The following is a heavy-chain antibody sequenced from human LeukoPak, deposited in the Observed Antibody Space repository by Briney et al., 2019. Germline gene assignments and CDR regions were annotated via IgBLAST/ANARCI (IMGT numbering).Heavy chain of an antibody. D-gene: IGHD2-2*01. CDR2: VYSGGDK. Sequence: SGGSLRLSCAASEFSIRLNYMTWVRQAPGKGLEWVSIVYSGGDKYYADSVKGRFTISRDDSKNTLYLQTSSLRGEDTAIYYCARAWDFVVGAFDLWGQGTMVTVSS. J-gene: IGHJ3*01. CDR1: EFSIRLNY. CDR3: ARAWDFVVGAFDL. V-gene: IGHV3-53*01.